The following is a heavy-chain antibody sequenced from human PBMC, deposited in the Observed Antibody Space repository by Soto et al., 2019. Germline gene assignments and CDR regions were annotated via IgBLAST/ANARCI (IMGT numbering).Heavy chain of an antibody. Sequence: QLQLQESGPGLVKPSETLSLTCTVSGGSISSSSYYWGWIRQPPGKGLEWIGSIYYSGSTYYNPSLKSRVTISVDTSKNQFSLKLSSVTAADTAVYYCARHGVAASSRFDYWGQGTLVTVSS. J-gene: IGHJ4*02. V-gene: IGHV4-39*01. CDR2: IYYSGST. D-gene: IGHD2-15*01. CDR1: GGSISSSSYY. CDR3: ARHGVAASSRFDY.